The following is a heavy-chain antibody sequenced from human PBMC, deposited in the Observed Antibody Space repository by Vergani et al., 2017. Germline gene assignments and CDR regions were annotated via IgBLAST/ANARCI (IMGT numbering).Heavy chain of an antibody. V-gene: IGHV5-51*03. CDR2: IYPGDSDT. CDR1: GYSFTSYW. J-gene: IGHJ4*02. D-gene: IGHD2-2*01. Sequence: EVQLVQSGAEVKTPGESLKISCKGSGYSFTSYWIGWVRQMPGKGLEWMGIIYPGDSDTRYSPSFQGQVTISADKSISTAYLQWSSLKASDTAMYYCARIYCSSTSCYNFFDYWGQGTLVTVSS. CDR3: ARIYCSSTSCYNFFDY.